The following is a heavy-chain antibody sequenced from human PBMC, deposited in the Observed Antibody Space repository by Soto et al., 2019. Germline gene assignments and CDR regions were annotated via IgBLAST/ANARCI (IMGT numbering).Heavy chain of an antibody. CDR2: IYSSGET. J-gene: IGHJ4*02. CDR3: ARASQCKSYFDCFAWLDY. Sequence: SETLSLTGTVSSASISGLYWTWIRQPAGKGLERIGRIYSSGETNYNPSLTGRVIMSLDTSKTQFSLNLTSVTAADTAVYYCARASQCKSYFDCFAWLDYWGQGTLVTVSS. V-gene: IGHV4-4*07. CDR1: SASISGLY. D-gene: IGHD3-9*01.